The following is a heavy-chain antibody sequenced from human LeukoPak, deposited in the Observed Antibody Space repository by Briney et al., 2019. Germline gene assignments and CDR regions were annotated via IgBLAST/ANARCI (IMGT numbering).Heavy chain of an antibody. CDR3: ARASPMVVTFGLLGYYYYMDV. V-gene: IGHV1-18*01. D-gene: IGHD4-23*01. CDR2: ISAYNGNT. CDR1: GYTFTSYG. Sequence: ASVKVSCKASGYTFTSYGISLVRQAPGRGLEWMGWISAYNGNTNYAQKLHGRVTMTTDTSTSTAYMELRSLRSDDTAVYYCARASPMVVTFGLLGYYYYMDVWVKGTTVTVSS. J-gene: IGHJ6*03.